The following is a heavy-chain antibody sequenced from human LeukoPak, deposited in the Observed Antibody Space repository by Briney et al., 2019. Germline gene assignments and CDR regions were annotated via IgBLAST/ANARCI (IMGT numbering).Heavy chain of an antibody. J-gene: IGHJ6*03. D-gene: IGHD5-24*01. CDR3: ARESDGMYYYYYYMDV. V-gene: IGHV3-48*01. CDR1: GFTFSSYS. Sequence: GGSLRLSCAASGFTFSSYSMNWVRQAPGKGLEWVSYISSSSTIYYADSVKGRFTISRDNAKNSLYLQMNSLRAEDTAVYYCARESDGMYYYYYYMDVWGKGTTVTVSS. CDR2: ISSSSTI.